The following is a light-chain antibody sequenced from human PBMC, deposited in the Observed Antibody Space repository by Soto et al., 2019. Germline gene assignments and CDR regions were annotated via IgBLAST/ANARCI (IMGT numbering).Light chain of an antibody. CDR2: AAS. Sequence: IEMTQSPSSLSASVGDRVTITCRASQSISSYLNWYQQKPGKAPKLLIYAASSLQSGVPSSFRGSGSGTDFTLTISSLQPEDFATYYCQQSYSPLTFGGGTQV. CDR3: QQSYSPLT. J-gene: IGKJ4*01. V-gene: IGKV1-39*01. CDR1: QSISSY.